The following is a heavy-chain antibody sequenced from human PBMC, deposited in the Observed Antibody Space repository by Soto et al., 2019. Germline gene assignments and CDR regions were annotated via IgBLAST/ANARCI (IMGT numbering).Heavy chain of an antibody. V-gene: IGHV3-49*04. CDR3: TRAPLRCSGGSCYSADS. CDR2: IRSRRHGATA. J-gene: IGHJ4*02. Sequence: PGGSLRLSCTTSGFAFVDHGMSWVRQAPGKGLEWLGFIRSRRHGATAEYAASAKGRFSVSRDDSKSIAYLQMNNLQTEDTGVYYCTRAPLRCSGGSCYSADSWGRGTLVTVSS. CDR1: GFAFVDHG. D-gene: IGHD2-15*01.